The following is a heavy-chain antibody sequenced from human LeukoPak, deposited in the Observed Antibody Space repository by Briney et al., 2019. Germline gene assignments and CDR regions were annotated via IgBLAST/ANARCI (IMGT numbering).Heavy chain of an antibody. D-gene: IGHD6-19*01. Sequence: GGTLRLSCAASGFTFSSYGMSWVRQAPGKGLEWDSAISGSGGGTFYADSVKGRLTISRDNSKDTLYLQMNSMRTEDTAVYYCAKEALPGIAVAGRVYWGQGTLVTVSS. CDR2: ISGSGGGT. CDR1: GFTFSSYG. V-gene: IGHV3-23*01. CDR3: AKEALPGIAVAGRVY. J-gene: IGHJ4*02.